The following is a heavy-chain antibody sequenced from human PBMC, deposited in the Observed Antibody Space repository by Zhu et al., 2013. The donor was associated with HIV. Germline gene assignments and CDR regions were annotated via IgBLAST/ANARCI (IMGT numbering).Heavy chain of an antibody. J-gene: IGHJ6*02. D-gene: IGHD3-22*01. CDR2: MSPNSGHT. Sequence: QVQLVQSGAEVKKPGASVKVSCKASGYTFTSYDFNWVRQATGHGFEWMGWMSPNSGHTGYAQKFQGRVTMTSDSSMSTAFMELSSLTSDDTAVYYCANEVYHNSGGYFYYGMDVWGQGTTVIVSS. CDR3: ANEVYHNSGGYFYYGMDV. CDR1: GYTFTSYD. V-gene: IGHV1-8*01.